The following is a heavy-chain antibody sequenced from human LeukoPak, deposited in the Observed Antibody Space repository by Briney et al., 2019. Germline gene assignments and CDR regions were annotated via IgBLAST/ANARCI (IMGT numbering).Heavy chain of an antibody. D-gene: IGHD1-1*01. Sequence: PGGSLRLSCAASGFAFSNYGMNWVRQAPGKGLEWLSSISSSSSTVYYADSAKGRFTISRDNAKNSLYLQMNSLRDEDTAVYYCARAATVLDFWGQGTLVTVSP. CDR3: ARAATVLDF. J-gene: IGHJ4*02. V-gene: IGHV3-48*02. CDR2: ISSSSSTV. CDR1: GFAFSNYG.